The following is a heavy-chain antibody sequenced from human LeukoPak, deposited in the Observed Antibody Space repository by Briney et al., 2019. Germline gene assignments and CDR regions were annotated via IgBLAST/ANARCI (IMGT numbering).Heavy chain of an antibody. Sequence: GGSLRLSCAASGFTFSSYSMNWVRQAPGKGLEWVSYISSSSSTIYYADSVKGRFTISRDNAKNSLYLQMNSLRAEDTAVYYCARDGSSWNYDSSGYPVDYWGQGTLVTVSS. CDR2: ISSSSSTI. V-gene: IGHV3-48*01. CDR1: GFTFSSYS. CDR3: ARDGSSWNYDSSGYPVDY. J-gene: IGHJ4*02. D-gene: IGHD3-22*01.